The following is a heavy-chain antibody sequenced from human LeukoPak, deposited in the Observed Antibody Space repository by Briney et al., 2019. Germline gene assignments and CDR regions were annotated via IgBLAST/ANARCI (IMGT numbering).Heavy chain of an antibody. D-gene: IGHD6-13*01. CDR3: ARAVPGIAAAGLFDY. J-gene: IGHJ4*02. Sequence: PSETLSLTCTISGGSISSYYWSWIRQPPGKGLEWIGYIYHSGSTYYNPSLKSRVTISVDRSKNQFSLKLSSVTAADTAVYYCARAVPGIAAAGLFDYWGQGTLVTVSS. CDR1: GGSISSYY. CDR2: IYHSGST. V-gene: IGHV4-59*12.